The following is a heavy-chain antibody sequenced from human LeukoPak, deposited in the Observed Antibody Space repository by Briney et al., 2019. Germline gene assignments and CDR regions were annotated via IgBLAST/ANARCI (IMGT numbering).Heavy chain of an antibody. CDR1: GFTFSSYG. CDR3: AELGITMIGGV. V-gene: IGHV3-23*01. CDR2: ISGRGGST. J-gene: IGHJ6*04. Sequence: PGGSLRLSCAASGFTFSSYGMSWVRQAPGKGLEWVSAISGRGGSTYYADSVKGRFTISRDNSKNTLYLQTNSLRAEDTAVYYCAELGITMIGGVWGKGTTVTISS. D-gene: IGHD3-10*02.